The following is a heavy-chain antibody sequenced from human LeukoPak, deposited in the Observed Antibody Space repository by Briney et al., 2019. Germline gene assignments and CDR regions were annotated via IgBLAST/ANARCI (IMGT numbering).Heavy chain of an antibody. V-gene: IGHV4-38-2*02. CDR1: GYSISSGYY. J-gene: IGHJ4*02. CDR3: ARSTVVNNLDY. Sequence: SETLSLTCTVSGYSISSGYYWGWIRQPPGKGLEWIGSNYHSGSTYYNPSLKSRVTISVDTSKNQFSLKLSSVTAADTAVYYCARSTVVNNLDYWGQGTLVTVSS. CDR2: NYHSGST. D-gene: IGHD2-21*01.